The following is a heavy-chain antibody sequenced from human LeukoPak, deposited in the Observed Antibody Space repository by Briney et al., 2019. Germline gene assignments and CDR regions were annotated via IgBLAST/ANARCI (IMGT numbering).Heavy chain of an antibody. CDR1: GYTFTSYY. Sequence: ASVKVSCKASGYTFTSYYMHWVRQAPGQGLEWMGIINPSGGSTSYAQKFQGRVTMTRDTSTSTVYMELSSLRSEDTAVYYCATYSTLNARDFQHWGQGTLVIVSS. CDR3: ATYSTLNARDFQH. J-gene: IGHJ1*01. V-gene: IGHV1-46*01. D-gene: IGHD2/OR15-2a*01. CDR2: INPSGGST.